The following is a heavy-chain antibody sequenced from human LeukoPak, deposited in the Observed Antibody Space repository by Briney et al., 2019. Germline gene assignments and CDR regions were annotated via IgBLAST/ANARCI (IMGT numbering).Heavy chain of an antibody. D-gene: IGHD5-24*01. V-gene: IGHV1-2*02. CDR1: GYTFTGYY. Sequence: GASVKVSCKASGYTFTGYYMHWVRQAPGQGLEWMGWINPNSGGTNYAQKFQGRVTMTRDTSISTAYMELSRLRSDDTAVYYCARARRDGYGVRSNYVDYWGQGTLVTVSS. CDR3: ARARRDGYGVRSNYVDY. J-gene: IGHJ4*02. CDR2: INPNSGGT.